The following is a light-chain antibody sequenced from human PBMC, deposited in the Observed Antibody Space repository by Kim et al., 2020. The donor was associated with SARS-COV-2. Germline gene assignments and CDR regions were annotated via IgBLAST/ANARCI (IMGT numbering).Light chain of an antibody. CDR2: KAS. CDR3: QQYNSYWT. V-gene: IGKV1-5*03. CDR1: QSISSW. Sequence: DIQMTQSPSTLSASVGDRVTITCRASQSISSWLAWYQQKPGKAPKLLIYKASSLESGVPSRFSGSGSGTEFTLTISSLQPDEFATYYSQQYNSYWTFGQRTKVDIK. J-gene: IGKJ1*01.